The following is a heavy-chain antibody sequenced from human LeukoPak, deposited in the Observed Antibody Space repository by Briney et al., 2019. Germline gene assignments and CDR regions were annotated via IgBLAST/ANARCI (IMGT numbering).Heavy chain of an antibody. J-gene: IGHJ4*02. V-gene: IGHV3-9*01. CDR2: ISWNSGSI. CDR3: ARGGNPSDYCSGGSCYRNPPDY. Sequence: GGSLRLSCAASGFTFDDYAMHWVRQAPGKGLEWVSGISWNSGSIGYADSVKGRFTISRDNAKNSLYLQMNSLRAEDTAVYYCARGGNPSDYCSGGSCYRNPPDYWGQGTLVTVSS. CDR1: GFTFDDYA. D-gene: IGHD2-15*01.